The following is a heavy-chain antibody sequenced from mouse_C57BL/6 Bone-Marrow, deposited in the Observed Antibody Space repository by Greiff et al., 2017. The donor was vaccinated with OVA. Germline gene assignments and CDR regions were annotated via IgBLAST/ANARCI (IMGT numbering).Heavy chain of an antibody. CDR3: APELLWLRRDAMDY. V-gene: IGHV1-81*01. J-gene: IGHJ4*01. D-gene: IGHD2-2*01. CDR1: GYTFTSYG. Sequence: QVQLQQSGAELARPGASVKLSCKASGYTFTSYGISWVKQRTGQGLEWIGEIYPRSGNTYYNEKFKGKATLTADKSSSTAYMELRSLTSEDSAVYFCAPELLWLRRDAMDYWGQGTSVTVSS. CDR2: IYPRSGNT.